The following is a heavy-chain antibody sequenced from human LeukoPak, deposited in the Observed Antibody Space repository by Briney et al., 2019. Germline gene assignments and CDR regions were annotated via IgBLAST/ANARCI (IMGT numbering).Heavy chain of an antibody. V-gene: IGHV4-59*01. D-gene: IGHD3-22*01. CDR3: ARVLLSSGSST. J-gene: IGHJ4*02. CDR2: VYYSGIT. Sequence: SETLSLTCSVSGASIRGYYYNWIRQPPGKGLEWIGYVYYSGITNFNPSLKSRVTMSVDTSKNQFSLKVSSVTAADTAVYYCARVLLSSGSSTRGQGTLVTVSS. CDR1: GASIRGYY.